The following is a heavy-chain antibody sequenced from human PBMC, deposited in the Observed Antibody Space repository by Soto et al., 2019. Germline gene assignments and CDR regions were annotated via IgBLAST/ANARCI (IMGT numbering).Heavy chain of an antibody. CDR3: ASASSIYDSSGGDLFDP. J-gene: IGHJ5*02. D-gene: IGHD3-22*01. CDR1: GYTFTGYY. V-gene: IGHV1-2*02. Sequence: ASVKVSCKASGYTFTGYYMHWVRQAPGQGFEWMGWINPNSGGTNYAQKFQGRVTMTRDTSISTAYMELSRLRSDDTDVYYCASASSIYDSSGGDLFDPWGQGTLPTSPQ. CDR2: INPNSGGT.